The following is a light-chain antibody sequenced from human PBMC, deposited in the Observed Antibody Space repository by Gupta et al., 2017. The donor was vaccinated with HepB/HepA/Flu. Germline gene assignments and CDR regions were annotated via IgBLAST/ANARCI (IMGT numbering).Light chain of an antibody. J-gene: IGKJ1*01. CDR3: QQYNNWPPLT. Sequence: EIVMTQSPGTLSVSPGERATLSCRASQSVNSNLAWYQQKPGQAPRLLIYGASTRATGVPARFSGSGSGTDFTLTIYSLQSEDFAVYYCQQYNNWPPLTFGQGTQVEIK. V-gene: IGKV3-15*01. CDR1: QSVNSN. CDR2: GAS.